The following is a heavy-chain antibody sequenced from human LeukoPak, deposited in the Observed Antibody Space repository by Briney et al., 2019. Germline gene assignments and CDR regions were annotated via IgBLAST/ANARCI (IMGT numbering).Heavy chain of an antibody. J-gene: IGHJ4*02. CDR3: ARDRGDLSFDF. CDR1: GFTFSSYS. D-gene: IGHD4-17*01. CDR2: ISGSSRYI. V-gene: IGHV3-21*01. Sequence: GGSLRLSCAASGFTFSSYSMNWVRQAPGKGLEWVSCISGSSRYIYYADSLKGRITISRDNAKNSLYLQMNSLSAEDTAVYYCARDRGDLSFDFWGQGTLVTVSS.